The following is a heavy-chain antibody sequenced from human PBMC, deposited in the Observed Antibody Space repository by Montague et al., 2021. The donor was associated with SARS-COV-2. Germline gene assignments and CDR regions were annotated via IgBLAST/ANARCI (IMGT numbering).Heavy chain of an antibody. J-gene: IGHJ4*02. V-gene: IGHV3-7*05. CDR2: IKQDGSEK. D-gene: IGHD3-22*01. Sequence: SLRLSCAASGFTFSTFWMTWVRQVPGKGLEWVANIKQDGSEKYYVDSVKGRFTISRDNAKNSLYLQLDSLRAEDTAVYYCARGYDSSGYQYWGQGTLVTVS. CDR3: ARGYDSSGYQY. CDR1: GFTFSTFW.